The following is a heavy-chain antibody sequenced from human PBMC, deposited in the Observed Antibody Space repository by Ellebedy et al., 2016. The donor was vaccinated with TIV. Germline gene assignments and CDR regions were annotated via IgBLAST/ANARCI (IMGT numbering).Heavy chain of an antibody. D-gene: IGHD6-13*01. CDR1: GFSFTTYA. CDR3: GKDRYSSTWYLDY. V-gene: IGHV3-30*14. Sequence: GESLKISXAASGFSFTTYAMNWVRQAPGKGLEWVAVISFDGGITYYADSVKGRFTISRDNSKNTLYLQMNSLRAEDTAVYYCGKDRYSSTWYLDYWGQGTLVTVSS. CDR2: ISFDGGIT. J-gene: IGHJ4*02.